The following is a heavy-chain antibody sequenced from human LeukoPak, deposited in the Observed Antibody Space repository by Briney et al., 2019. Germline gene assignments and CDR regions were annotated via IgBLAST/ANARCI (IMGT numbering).Heavy chain of an antibody. CDR1: GGTFSSYA. CDR3: ARDLGGRGFSLDY. D-gene: IGHD1-26*01. J-gene: IGHJ4*02. V-gene: IGHV1-69*04. Sequence: SVKVSCKASGGTFSSYAISWVRQAPGQGLEWMGRIIPILGIANYAQKFQGRVTITADKSTSTAYMELSSLRSEDTAVYYCARDLGGRGFSLDYWGQGTLVTVSS. CDR2: IIPILGIA.